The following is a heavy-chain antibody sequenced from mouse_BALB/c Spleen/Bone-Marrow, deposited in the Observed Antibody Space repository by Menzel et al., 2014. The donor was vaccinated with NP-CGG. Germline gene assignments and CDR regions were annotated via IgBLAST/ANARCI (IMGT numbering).Heavy chain of an antibody. D-gene: IGHD2-10*01. V-gene: IGHV5-2*01. CDR1: EYEFXSHD. CDR3: ARSPTMYWYFDV. J-gene: IGHJ1*01. CDR2: INSNGGST. Sequence: EVHLVESGGGLVQPGESLKLSCESNEYEFXSHDMSWVRKTPEKRLELVAAINSNGGSTYYPDTMERRFIISRDNTKKTLYLQMSSLRSEDTALYYCARSPTMYWYFDVWGAGTTVTVSS.